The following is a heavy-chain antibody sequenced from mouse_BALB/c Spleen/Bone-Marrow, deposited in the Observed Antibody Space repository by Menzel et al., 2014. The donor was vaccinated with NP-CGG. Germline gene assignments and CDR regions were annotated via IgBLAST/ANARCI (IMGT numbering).Heavy chain of an antibody. D-gene: IGHD2-14*01. CDR2: INPDRSTI. J-gene: IGHJ2*01. CDR1: GFAFSRYL. V-gene: IGHV4-1*02. Sequence: VQLKESGGGLVQPGGSLELSCAASGFAFSRYLINWVRQALGQGLEWIGEINPDRSTINYTPFLKDKFIISRDNAKKTLYLQMSKVRSEDTALYYCARPYYWYLYFDYWGQGTTLTVSS. CDR3: ARPYYWYLYFDY.